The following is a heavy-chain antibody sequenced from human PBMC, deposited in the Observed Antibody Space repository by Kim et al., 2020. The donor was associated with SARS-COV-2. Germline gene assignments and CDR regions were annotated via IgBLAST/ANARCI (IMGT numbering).Heavy chain of an antibody. J-gene: IGHJ4*02. Sequence: SDSRYGPSFQGKVTISADKSISTAYLQWSSLKASDTAMYYCARRNGNYFDYWGQGTLVTVSS. V-gene: IGHV5-51*01. CDR2: SDS. D-gene: IGHD4-4*01. CDR3: ARRNGNYFDY.